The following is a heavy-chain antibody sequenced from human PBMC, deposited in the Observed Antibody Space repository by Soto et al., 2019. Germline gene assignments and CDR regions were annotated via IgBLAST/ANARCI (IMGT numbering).Heavy chain of an antibody. D-gene: IGHD4-17*01. CDR2: IWYDGSNK. CDR1: GFTFSSYG. Sequence: QVQLVESGGGVVQPGRSLRLSCAASGFTFSSYGMHWVRQAPGKGLEWVAVIWYDGSNKYYADAVKGRCTISRDNSKNTLYLQMNSKRAEDTAVYYCARAKYGGREVDDWGQGTLVTVSS. CDR3: ARAKYGGREVDD. J-gene: IGHJ4*02. V-gene: IGHV3-33*01.